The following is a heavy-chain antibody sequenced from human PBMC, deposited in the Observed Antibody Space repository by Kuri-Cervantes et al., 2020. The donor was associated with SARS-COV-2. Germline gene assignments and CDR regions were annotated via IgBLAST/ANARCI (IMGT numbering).Heavy chain of an antibody. CDR3: ARGLGGCSGGSCYFDY. D-gene: IGHD2-15*01. Sequence: SVKVSCKASGGTFSSYAISWVRQAPGQGLEWMGGIIPIFGTANYAQKFQGRVTITADKSTSTAYMELSSLRSEDTAVYYCARGLGGCSGGSCYFDYWGQGTLVTVSS. V-gene: IGHV1-69*06. CDR2: IIPIFGTA. J-gene: IGHJ4*02. CDR1: GGTFSSYA.